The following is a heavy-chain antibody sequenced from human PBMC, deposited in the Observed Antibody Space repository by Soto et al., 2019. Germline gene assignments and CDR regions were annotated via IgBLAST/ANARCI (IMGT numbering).Heavy chain of an antibody. V-gene: IGHV3-33*01. Sequence: GGSLRLSCAASGFTFSSYGMHWVRQAPGKGLEWVAVIWYDGSNKYYADSVKGRFTISRDNSKNTLYLQMNSLRAEDTAVYYCARASYTAMGPFDYWGQGTLVTVSS. CDR1: GFTFSSYG. CDR2: IWYDGSNK. D-gene: IGHD5-18*01. J-gene: IGHJ4*02. CDR3: ARASYTAMGPFDY.